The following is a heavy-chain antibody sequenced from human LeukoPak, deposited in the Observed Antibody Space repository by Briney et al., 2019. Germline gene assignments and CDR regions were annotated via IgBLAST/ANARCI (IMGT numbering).Heavy chain of an antibody. J-gene: IGHJ5*02. Sequence: SRTLSLTCTVSGGSISSGGYYWSWIRQHPGKGLEWIGYIYYSGSTYYNPSLKSRVTISVDTSKNQFSLKLSSVTAADTAVYYCARRVVGVVEQGEWFDPWGQGTLVTVSS. CDR3: ARRVVGVVEQGEWFDP. D-gene: IGHD2-15*01. CDR2: IYYSGST. V-gene: IGHV4-31*03. CDR1: GGSISSGGYY.